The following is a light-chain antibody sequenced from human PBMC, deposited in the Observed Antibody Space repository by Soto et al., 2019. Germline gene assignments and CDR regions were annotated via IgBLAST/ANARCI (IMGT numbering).Light chain of an antibody. CDR3: QQYNTWPFT. V-gene: IGKV3-15*01. J-gene: IGKJ2*01. Sequence: EIVMTQSPATLSVSPGERATLSCRASQSVSSNLAWYQQKPGQAPRLLIYGASTRATGIPATFSGSGSGTEFSLTISSLQSEHFAVYYCQQYNTWPFTFGQGTKLEIK. CDR1: QSVSSN. CDR2: GAS.